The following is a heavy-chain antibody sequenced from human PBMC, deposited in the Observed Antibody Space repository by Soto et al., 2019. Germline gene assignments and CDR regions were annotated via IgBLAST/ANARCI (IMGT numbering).Heavy chain of an antibody. J-gene: IGHJ4*02. CDR3: GRVPTGAAGIGIDH. CDR1: GCTFRRHW. Sequence: LRLYSAAPGCTFRRHWMHWVRQAPGKGMVWVARSHDDGSVTNYADPVKRRLTISRDNAKNTLYLQMNSLRTEDTAVYYCGRVPTGAAGIGIDHWGQGILVTVSS. CDR2: SHDDGSVT. D-gene: IGHD6-13*01. V-gene: IGHV3-74*01.